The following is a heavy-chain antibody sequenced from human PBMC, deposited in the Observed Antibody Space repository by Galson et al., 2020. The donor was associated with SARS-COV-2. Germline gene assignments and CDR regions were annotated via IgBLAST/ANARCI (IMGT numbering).Heavy chain of an antibody. CDR2: IFYSGNT. J-gene: IGHJ5*02. D-gene: IGHD5-18*01. Sequence: TLSLTCPVSGGSISSGGYYWSWIRQHPGKGLEWIGYIFYSGNTYYNASLKSRVAISVDTSKNQFSLKLNSVTAADTAVYYCARDLGYTYPSGWFDPWGQGTLVIVSS. V-gene: IGHV4-31*03. CDR3: ARDLGYTYPSGWFDP. CDR1: GGSISSGGYY.